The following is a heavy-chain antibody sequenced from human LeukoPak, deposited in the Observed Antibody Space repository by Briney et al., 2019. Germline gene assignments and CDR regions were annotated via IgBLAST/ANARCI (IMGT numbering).Heavy chain of an antibody. CDR1: GFSFSSHW. CDR3: ASSHDSSGND. J-gene: IGHJ4*02. V-gene: IGHV3-7*01. CDR2: IKYDGSHK. Sequence: GGSLRLSCVASGFSFSSHWMAWVRQAPGKGLEWVANIKYDGSHKYYVDSVKGRFTISRDNAKNSVYLQMNSLRVDDTAVYFCASSHDSSGNDWGQGTMVTVSS. D-gene: IGHD3-22*01.